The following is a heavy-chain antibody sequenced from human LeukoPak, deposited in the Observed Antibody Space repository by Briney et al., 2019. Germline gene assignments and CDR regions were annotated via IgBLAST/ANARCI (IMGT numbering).Heavy chain of an antibody. CDR2: VFYSGST. Sequence: SETLCLTCTVSGDSIREYYWSWIRQPPGKGLEWIGYVFYSGSTNYNPSLKSRVTTSVDTSKNQLSLKLSSVTAADTAVYYCARDLRSSSWSYYFDYWGQGTLVTVSS. V-gene: IGHV4-59*01. D-gene: IGHD6-13*01. CDR1: GDSIREYY. CDR3: ARDLRSSSWSYYFDY. J-gene: IGHJ4*02.